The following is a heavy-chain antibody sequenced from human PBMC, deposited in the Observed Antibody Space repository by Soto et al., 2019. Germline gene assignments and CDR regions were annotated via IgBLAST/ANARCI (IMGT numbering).Heavy chain of an antibody. CDR2: TSYDGSNP. V-gene: IGHV3-30*03. CDR1: GFTLSNYA. D-gene: IGHD5-18*01. J-gene: IGHJ6*02. Sequence: QVQLVESGGGVVQPGRSLRLSCAASGFTLSNYAMYWVRQAPGKGMEWVAVTSYDGSNPYYADSVKGRFTIATDNSENMLYLQMYSLRAEDTAMYYCARDGEVGHSYGYGNGMDVWGQGTTVTVSS. CDR3: ARDGEVGHSYGYGNGMDV.